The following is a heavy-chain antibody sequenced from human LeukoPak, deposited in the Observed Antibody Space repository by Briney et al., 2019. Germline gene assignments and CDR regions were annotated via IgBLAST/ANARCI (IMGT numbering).Heavy chain of an antibody. V-gene: IGHV3-30*04. CDR1: GFTFSNYF. J-gene: IGHJ3*02. CDR3: ARERQDTVIHSGAFDI. Sequence: GRSLRLSCAASGFTFSNYFIHWVRQAPGKGLEWVADIASDGGHTFYVESVKGRFTISRDNSKNTLYLQMNSLRAEDTAVYFCARERQDTVIHSGAFDIWGQGTMVTVSS. CDR2: IASDGGHT. D-gene: IGHD2-21*02.